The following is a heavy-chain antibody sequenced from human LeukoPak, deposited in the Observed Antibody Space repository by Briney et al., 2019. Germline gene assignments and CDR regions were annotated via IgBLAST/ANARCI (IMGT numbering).Heavy chain of an antibody. CDR3: VRSRGDLDY. CDR2: TYYRSKWHN. V-gene: IGHV6-1*01. J-gene: IGHJ4*02. CDR1: GDSVSSNSAA. Sequence: SQTLSLTCAVSGDSVSSNSAAWNWIRQSPARGLEWLGRTYYRSKWHNDYAPSVKSRITINPDTSKNQFSLQVNSMTPEDTAVYYCVRSRGDLDYWGQGTLVTVSS. D-gene: IGHD3-10*01.